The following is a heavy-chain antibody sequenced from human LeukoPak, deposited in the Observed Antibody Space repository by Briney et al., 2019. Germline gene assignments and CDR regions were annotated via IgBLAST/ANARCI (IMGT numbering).Heavy chain of an antibody. J-gene: IGHJ4*02. CDR2: INHSGST. CDR1: GASFSGYY. D-gene: IGHD6-13*01. Sequence: SQSLSLTSAVYGASFSGYYWSWIRQPPGKGLEWIGEINHSGSTNYNPSLKSRVTISVDTSKNQFSLKLSSVTAADTAVYYCARGGVYSSSWYPEWGQGTLVTVSS. V-gene: IGHV4-34*01. CDR3: ARGGVYSSSWYPE.